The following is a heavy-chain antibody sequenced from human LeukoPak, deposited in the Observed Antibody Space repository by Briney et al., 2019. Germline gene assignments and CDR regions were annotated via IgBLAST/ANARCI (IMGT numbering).Heavy chain of an antibody. CDR1: GGSFSGYY. CDR2: IYYSGST. J-gene: IGHJ4*02. Sequence: SETLSLTCAVYGGSFSGYYWSWIRQPPGKGLEWIGYIYYSGSTNYNPSLKSRVTISVDTSKNQFSLKLSSVTAADTAVYYCARGALKATNPFDYWGQGTLVTVSS. CDR3: ARGALKATNPFDY. V-gene: IGHV4-59*08. D-gene: IGHD1-1*01.